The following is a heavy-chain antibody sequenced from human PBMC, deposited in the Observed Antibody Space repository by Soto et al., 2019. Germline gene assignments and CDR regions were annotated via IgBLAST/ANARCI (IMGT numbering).Heavy chain of an antibody. D-gene: IGHD3-9*01. CDR2: INHSGST. J-gene: IGHJ4*02. CDR3: ARGPTYLTGYYSGVFDY. V-gene: IGHV4-34*01. Sequence: SETLSLTCAVYGGSFSGYYWSWIRQPPGKGLEWIGEINHSGSTNYNPSLKSRVTISVDTSKNQFSLKLSSVTAADTAVYYCARGPTYLTGYYSGVFDYWGQGTLVTVSS. CDR1: GGSFSGYY.